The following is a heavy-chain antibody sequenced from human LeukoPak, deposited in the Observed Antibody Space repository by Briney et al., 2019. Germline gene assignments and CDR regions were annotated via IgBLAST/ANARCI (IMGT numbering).Heavy chain of an antibody. D-gene: IGHD2-15*01. V-gene: IGHV4-4*02. CDR1: GGSISSSNW. J-gene: IGHJ4*02. CDR3: ARHAWWAPFDY. Sequence: SETLSLTCAVSGGSISSSNWWSWVRQPPGKGLEWIGEIYHSGSTNYNPSLKSRVTISVDTSKNQFSLKLSSVTAADTAVYYCARHAWWAPFDYWGQGTLVTVSS. CDR2: IYHSGST.